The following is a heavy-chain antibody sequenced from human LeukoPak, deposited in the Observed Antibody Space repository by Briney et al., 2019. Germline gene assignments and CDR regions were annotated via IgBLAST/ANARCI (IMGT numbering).Heavy chain of an antibody. CDR2: IWYDGSNK. J-gene: IGHJ4*02. CDR1: GFTFSSYG. CDR3: ARVSGSYVHFDY. V-gene: IGHV3-33*01. D-gene: IGHD1-26*01. Sequence: PGGSLRLSCAASGFTFSSYGMHWVRQAPGKGLEWVAVIWYDGSNKYYADSVKGRFTISRDNSKNTLYLQMNSLRAEDTAVYYCARVSGSYVHFDYWGQGTLVTVSS.